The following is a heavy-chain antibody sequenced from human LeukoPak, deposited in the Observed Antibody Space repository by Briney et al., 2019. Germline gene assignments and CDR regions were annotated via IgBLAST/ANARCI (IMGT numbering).Heavy chain of an antibody. V-gene: IGHV4-4*07. CDR3: ARGDYDSSGADRGSDY. D-gene: IGHD3-22*01. CDR2: IYTSGST. CDR1: GGSISSYY. J-gene: IGHJ4*02. Sequence: SETLSLTCTVSGGSISSYYWSWIRQPAGKGLEWIGRIYTSGSTNYNPSLKSRVTMSVDTSENQFSLKLSSVTAADTAVYYCARGDYDSSGADRGSDYWGQGTLVTVSS.